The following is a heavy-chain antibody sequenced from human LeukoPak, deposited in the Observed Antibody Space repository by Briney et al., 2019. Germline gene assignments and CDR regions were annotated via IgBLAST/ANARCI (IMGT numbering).Heavy chain of an antibody. CDR1: GFTFSSYE. CDR3: ARVPYGYSYGSYYFDY. J-gene: IGHJ4*02. CDR2: ISSSGSTI. V-gene: IGHV3-48*03. D-gene: IGHD5-18*01. Sequence: GGSLRLSCAASGFTFSSYEMNWVRQAPGKGLEWVSYISSSGSTIYYADSVKGRFTISRDNAKNSPYLQMNSLRAEDTAVYYCARVPYGYSYGSYYFDYWGQGTLVTVSS.